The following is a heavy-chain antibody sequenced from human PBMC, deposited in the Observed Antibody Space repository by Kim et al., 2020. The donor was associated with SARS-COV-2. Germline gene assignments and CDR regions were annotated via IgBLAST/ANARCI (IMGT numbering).Heavy chain of an antibody. CDR3: AKDPGVVVTVACWFDP. Sequence: GGSLRLSCAASGFTFSSYAMSWVRQAPGKGLEWVSAISGSGGSTYYADSVKGRFTISRDNSKNTLYLQMNSLRAEDTAVYYCAKDPGVVVTVACWFDPWGQGTLVTVSS. V-gene: IGHV3-23*01. D-gene: IGHD2-21*02. CDR1: GFTFSSYA. J-gene: IGHJ5*02. CDR2: ISGSGGST.